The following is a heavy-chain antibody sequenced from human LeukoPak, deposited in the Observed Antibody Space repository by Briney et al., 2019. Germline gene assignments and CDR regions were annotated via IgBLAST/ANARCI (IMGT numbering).Heavy chain of an antibody. CDR3: ARNQQLGGHSYYYYGMDV. CDR1: GFAFSSHA. J-gene: IGHJ6*02. V-gene: IGHV3-23*01. D-gene: IGHD3-16*01. CDR2: ISGGGVTT. Sequence: PGGSLRLSCAASGFAFSSHALTWARQAPGKGLEWVSGISGGGVTTYYADSVKGRFTISRDNSKNTLYLQMNSLRADDTAIYYCARNQQLGGHSYYYYGMDVWGQGTTVTVSS.